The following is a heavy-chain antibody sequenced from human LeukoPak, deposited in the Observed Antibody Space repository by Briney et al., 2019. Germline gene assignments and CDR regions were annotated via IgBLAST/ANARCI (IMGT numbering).Heavy chain of an antibody. J-gene: IGHJ5*02. CDR3: ARGDIVVLPAGIPHNWFDP. D-gene: IGHD2-2*02. Sequence: ASVKVSCKASGYTFTSYDINWVRQATGQGLEWMGWMNPNSGNTGYAQKFQGRVTMTRNTSISTAYMELSRLRSDDTAVYYCARGDIVVLPAGIPHNWFDPWGQGTLVTVSS. CDR1: GYTFTSYD. V-gene: IGHV1-8*01. CDR2: MNPNSGNT.